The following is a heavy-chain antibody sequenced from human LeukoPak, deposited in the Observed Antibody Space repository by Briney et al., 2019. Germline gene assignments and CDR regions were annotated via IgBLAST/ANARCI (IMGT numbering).Heavy chain of an antibody. CDR1: GFTFRTYA. V-gene: IGHV3-30*01. J-gene: IGHJ4*02. D-gene: IGHD3-3*01. CDR3: ASYDFWSGYYTDY. Sequence: GRSLRLSCAASGFTFRTYAMHWVRQAPGKGLEWVAVISYDGSNKYYADSVKGRFTISRDNSKNTLYLQMNSLRAEDTAVYYCASYDFWSGYYTDYWGQGTLVTVSS. CDR2: ISYDGSNK.